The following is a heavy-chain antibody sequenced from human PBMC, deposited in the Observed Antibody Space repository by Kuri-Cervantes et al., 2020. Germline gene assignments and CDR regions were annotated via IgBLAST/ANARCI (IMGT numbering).Heavy chain of an antibody. CDR3: ARDRAEYYDFWSGDYLASVYGMDV. Sequence: GGSLRLSCAASGFTFSSYDMHWVRQAPGKGLEWVAVISYDGSNKYYADSVKRRFTISRDNSKNALYLQMNSLRAEDTAVYYCARDRAEYYDFWSGDYLASVYGMDVWGQGTTVTVSS. CDR2: ISYDGSNK. CDR1: GFTFSSYD. J-gene: IGHJ6*02. D-gene: IGHD3-3*01. V-gene: IGHV3-30-3*01.